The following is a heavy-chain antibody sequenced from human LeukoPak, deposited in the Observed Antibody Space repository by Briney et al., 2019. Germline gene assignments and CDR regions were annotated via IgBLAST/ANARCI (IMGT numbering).Heavy chain of an antibody. CDR1: GGSISSSSYY. Sequence: SETLSLTCTVSGGSISSSSYYWGWIRQPPGKGLEWIGSIYYSGSTYYNPSLKSRVTISVDTSKNQFSLKLSSVTAADTAVYYCARDVIKFLALDVWGKGTTVTVSS. CDR3: ARDVIKFLALDV. V-gene: IGHV4-39*02. CDR2: IYYSGST. D-gene: IGHD3-3*01. J-gene: IGHJ6*04.